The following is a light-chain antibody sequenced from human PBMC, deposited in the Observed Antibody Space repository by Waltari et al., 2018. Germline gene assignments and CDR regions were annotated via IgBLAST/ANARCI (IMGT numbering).Light chain of an antibody. V-gene: IGKV1-39*01. CDR3: QQSYSTPYT. CDR1: QSISSY. CDR2: AAS. Sequence: DIQMTQSPSSLSASVGDRVTITCRASQSISSYVNWYQQKPGKAPKLLIYAASSLQSGVPSRFSGSRSGTDFTLTISSLQPEDFATCYCQQSYSTPYTFGQGTKLEIK. J-gene: IGKJ2*01.